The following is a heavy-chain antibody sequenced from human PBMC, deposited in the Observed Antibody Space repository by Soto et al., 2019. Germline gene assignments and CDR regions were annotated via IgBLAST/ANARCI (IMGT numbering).Heavy chain of an antibody. Sequence: QVQLVESGGGVVQPGRSLRLSCAASGFTFSSYGMHWVRQAPGKGLEWVAVISYDGSNKYYADSVKGRVTISRDNSKNTMYLQINSLRAEDTAVYYCAKDFFVVVVAAPLDYWGQGTLVTVSS. D-gene: IGHD2-15*01. CDR2: ISYDGSNK. CDR1: GFTFSSYG. CDR3: AKDFFVVVVAAPLDY. V-gene: IGHV3-30*18. J-gene: IGHJ4*02.